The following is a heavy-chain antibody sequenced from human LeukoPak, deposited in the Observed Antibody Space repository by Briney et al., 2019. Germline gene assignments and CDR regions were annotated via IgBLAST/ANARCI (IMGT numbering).Heavy chain of an antibody. CDR2: ISGSGGST. CDR1: GFTFSSYA. D-gene: IGHD3-22*01. J-gene: IGHJ4*02. CDR3: AKAGITMTSKNALYYFDY. Sequence: PGGSLRLSRAASGFTFSSYAMSWVRQAPGKGLEWVSAISGSGGSTYYADSVKGRFTISRDNSKNTLYLQMNSLRAEDTAVYYCAKAGITMTSKNALYYFDYWGQGTLVTVSS. V-gene: IGHV3-23*01.